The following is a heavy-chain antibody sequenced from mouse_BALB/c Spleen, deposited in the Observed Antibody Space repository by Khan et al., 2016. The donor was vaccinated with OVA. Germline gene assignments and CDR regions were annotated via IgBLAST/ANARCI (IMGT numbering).Heavy chain of an antibody. CDR3: VRSGYGSFAY. CDR1: GYIFTDYI. V-gene: IGHV1S29*02. Sequence: VQLKQSGPELVKPGASVKISCRASGYIFTDYILDWVKQSHGKSLEWIGYIFPNNGDSDYNQKFKTRATLNVDISSSTAYMELRSLTSEDSAIYYCVRSGYGSFAYWGQWTLVTVSA. J-gene: IGHJ3*01. CDR2: IFPNNGDS. D-gene: IGHD1-2*01.